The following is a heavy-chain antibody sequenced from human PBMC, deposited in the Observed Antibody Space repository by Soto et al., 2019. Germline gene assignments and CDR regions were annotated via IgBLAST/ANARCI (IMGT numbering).Heavy chain of an antibody. D-gene: IGHD1-26*01. CDR1: GGSISSYY. J-gene: IGHJ4*02. CDR2: IYYSGST. CDR3: ARVPPIVGATYDFDY. V-gene: IGHV4-59*08. Sequence: PSETLSLTCTVSGGSISSYYWSWIRQPPGKGLEWIGYIYYSGSTNYNPSLKSRVTISVDTSKNQFSLKLSSVTAADTAVYYCARVPPIVGATYDFDYWGQGTLVTVS.